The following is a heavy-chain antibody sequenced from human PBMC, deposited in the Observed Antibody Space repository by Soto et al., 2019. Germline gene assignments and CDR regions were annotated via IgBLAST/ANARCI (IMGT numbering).Heavy chain of an antibody. J-gene: IGHJ3*02. Sequence: GGSLRLSCAASGFTFSSYWMSWVRQAPGKGLEWVANIKQDGSEKYYVDSVKGRFTISRDNAKNSLYLQMNSLRAEDTAVYYCARDPIVVVPAAIWYAFDIWGQGTMVTVSS. CDR2: IKQDGSEK. D-gene: IGHD2-2*01. CDR1: GFTFSSYW. V-gene: IGHV3-7*01. CDR3: ARDPIVVVPAAIWYAFDI.